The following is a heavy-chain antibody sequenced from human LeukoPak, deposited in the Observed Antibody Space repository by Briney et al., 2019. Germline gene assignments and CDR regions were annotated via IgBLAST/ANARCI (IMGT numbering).Heavy chain of an antibody. J-gene: IGHJ4*02. Sequence: GGSLRLSCAASGFTFSSYWMHWVRQAPGKGLVWVSRINSDGSSTSYADSVKGRLTISRDHAKNTLYLQMNSLRAEDTAVYYCARDLGRDGYFDYWGQGTLVTVSS. D-gene: IGHD5-24*01. CDR3: ARDLGRDGYFDY. CDR2: INSDGSST. CDR1: GFTFSSYW. V-gene: IGHV3-74*01.